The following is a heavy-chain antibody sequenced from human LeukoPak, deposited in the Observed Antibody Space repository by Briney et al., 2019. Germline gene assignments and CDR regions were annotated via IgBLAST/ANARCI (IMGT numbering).Heavy chain of an antibody. Sequence: GGSLRLSCAASEFSVGSNYMTWVRQAPGKGLEWVSYISSSGSTIYYADSVKGRFTISRDNAKNSLYLQMNSLRAEDTAVYYCARYCSSTSCYGPVAFDIWGQGTMVTVSS. CDR3: ARYCSSTSCYGPVAFDI. CDR1: EFSVGSNY. V-gene: IGHV3-11*04. D-gene: IGHD2-2*01. J-gene: IGHJ3*02. CDR2: ISSSGSTI.